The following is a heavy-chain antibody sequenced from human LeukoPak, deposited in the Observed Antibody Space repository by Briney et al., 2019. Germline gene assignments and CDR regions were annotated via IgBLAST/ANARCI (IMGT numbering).Heavy chain of an antibody. V-gene: IGHV3-23*01. D-gene: IGHD6-19*01. Sequence: PGGSLRLSCAASGFTFSSYSMNWVRQDPGRGLEWVSAISGSGGYTWYADSMKGRFTISRDNSKNTLYLQMNSLRAEDTAVYYCAKEPIAVAGTFDYWGQGTLVTVSS. CDR3: AKEPIAVAGTFDY. CDR1: GFTFSSYS. CDR2: ISGSGGYT. J-gene: IGHJ4*02.